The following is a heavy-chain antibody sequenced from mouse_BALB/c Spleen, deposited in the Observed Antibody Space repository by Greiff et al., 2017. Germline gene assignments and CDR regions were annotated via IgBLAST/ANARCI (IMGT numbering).Heavy chain of an antibody. CDR1: GYSITSGYY. J-gene: IGHJ3*01. V-gene: IGHV3-6*02. CDR2: ISYDGSN. Sequence: EVQLQESGPGLVKPSQSLSLTCSVTGYSITSGYYWNWIRQFPGNKLEWMGYISYDGSNNYNPSLKNRISITRDTSKNQFFLKLNSVTTEDTATYYCAREGPFAYWGQETLVTVSA. CDR3: AREGPFAY.